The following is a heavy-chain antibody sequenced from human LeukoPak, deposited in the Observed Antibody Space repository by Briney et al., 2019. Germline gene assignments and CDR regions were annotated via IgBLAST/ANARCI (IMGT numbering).Heavy chain of an antibody. D-gene: IGHD6-6*01. CDR1: GFTFSGFW. V-gene: IGHV3-7*03. J-gene: IGHJ3*01. CDR2: INSDGSEG. CDR3: ARSSYSSSSSV. Sequence: PGGSLRLSCAVSGFTFSGFWMSWSRQAPGKGLESVASINSDGSEGYYADVVKGRFTISRDNAKSSLYLQINSLRAEDTAVYYCARSSYSSSSSVWGQGTMVTVSS.